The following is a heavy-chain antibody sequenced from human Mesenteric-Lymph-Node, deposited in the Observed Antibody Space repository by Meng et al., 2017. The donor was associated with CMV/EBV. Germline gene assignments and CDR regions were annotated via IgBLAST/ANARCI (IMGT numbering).Heavy chain of an antibody. CDR1: GGSISSSNAF. D-gene: IGHD2-21*01. CDR2: INYSGTS. V-gene: IGHV4-39*01. J-gene: IGHJ4*02. Sequence: VSGGSISSSNAFWGWIRQPPGKGLGWIGIINYSGTSYYNPSLMSRLTISVDRSKSQLSLRLSSLSAADTAVYYCSTYSGASGNCDYWGQGTLVTVSS. CDR3: STYSGASGNCDY.